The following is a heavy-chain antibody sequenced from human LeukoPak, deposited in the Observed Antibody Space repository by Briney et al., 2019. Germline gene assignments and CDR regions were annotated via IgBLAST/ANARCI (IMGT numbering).Heavy chain of an antibody. D-gene: IGHD1-26*01. CDR3: PTTNLVLPEWELHGCYYYGMDV. Sequence: SETLSLTCTVSGGSISSSSYHWGWIRQPPGKGLEWIGSIYYSGSNYYNPSLKSRVTICVDTSKNQFSLKLSSVTAADTAVYYCPTTNLVLPEWELHGCYYYGMDVWGQGTTVTVSS. CDR2: IYYSGSN. J-gene: IGHJ6*02. V-gene: IGHV4-39*01. CDR1: GGSISSSSYH.